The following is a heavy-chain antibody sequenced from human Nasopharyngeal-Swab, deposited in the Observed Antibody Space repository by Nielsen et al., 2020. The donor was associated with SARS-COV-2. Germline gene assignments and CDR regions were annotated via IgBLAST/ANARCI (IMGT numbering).Heavy chain of an antibody. J-gene: IGHJ4*02. Sequence: WIRQPPGKGLEWVAVIWYDGSNKYYADSVKGRFTISRDNSKNTLYLQMNSLRAEDTAVYYCARGFTGWYGYYFDYWGQGTLVTVSS. D-gene: IGHD6-19*01. CDR3: ARGFTGWYGYYFDY. V-gene: IGHV3-33*01. CDR2: IWYDGSNK.